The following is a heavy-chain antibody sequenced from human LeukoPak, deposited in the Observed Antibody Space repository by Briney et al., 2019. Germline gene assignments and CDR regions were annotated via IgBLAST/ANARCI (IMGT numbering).Heavy chain of an antibody. CDR3: ARGPTYYGSGGFYSEY. CDR2: ITSSSSLI. Sequence: PGRSLRLSCAASGFTFSSYSMNWVRQAPGKGLEWVSSITSSSSLIYYADSVKGRFTISRDNAKNSLYLQMNSLRAEDTAVYYCARGPTYYGSGGFYSEYWGQGTLVTVSS. D-gene: IGHD3-22*01. CDR1: GFTFSSYS. J-gene: IGHJ4*02. V-gene: IGHV3-21*01.